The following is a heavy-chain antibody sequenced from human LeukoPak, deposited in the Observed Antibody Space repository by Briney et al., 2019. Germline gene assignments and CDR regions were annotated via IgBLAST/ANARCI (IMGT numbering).Heavy chain of an antibody. CDR3: AKDYRGSYSGSWFDP. Sequence: PGGSLRLSCAASGFTFSSYAMSWVRQAPGKGLEWVSAISGSGGSTYFADSVKGRFTISRDNSKNTLYLQMNSLRAEDTAVYYCAKDYRGSYSGSWFDPWGQGTLVTVSS. V-gene: IGHV3-23*01. CDR1: GFTFSSYA. CDR2: ISGSGGST. J-gene: IGHJ5*02. D-gene: IGHD1-26*01.